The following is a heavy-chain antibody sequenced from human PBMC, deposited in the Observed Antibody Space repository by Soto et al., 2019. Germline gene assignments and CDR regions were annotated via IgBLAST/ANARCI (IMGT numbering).Heavy chain of an antibody. CDR3: EKGGWLGD. V-gene: IGHV3-23*01. J-gene: IGHJ4*02. CDR1: GFAFTNFE. Sequence: EVQLLESGGGLVQPGGSRRLSCTASGFAFTNFEMSWARQASGKGLEWVSFISVSGGETHYADSMKGRFTISRDNSKNTLYLQMNSLSVEDMAVYYCEKGGWLGDWGGGTLVIVSS. D-gene: IGHD6-19*01. CDR2: ISVSGGET.